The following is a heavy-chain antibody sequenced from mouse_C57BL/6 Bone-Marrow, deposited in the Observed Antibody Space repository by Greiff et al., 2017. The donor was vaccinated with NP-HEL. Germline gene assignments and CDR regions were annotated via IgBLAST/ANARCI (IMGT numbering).Heavy chain of an antibody. CDR3: ARNPLWLHYAMDY. CDR1: GFSLTSYA. J-gene: IGHJ4*01. D-gene: IGHD2-2*01. Sequence: VHLVESGPGLVAPSQSLSITCTVSGFSLTSYAISWVRQPPGKGLEWLGVIWTGGGTNYNSALKSRLSISKDNSKSQVFLKMNSLQTDDTARYYCARNPLWLHYAMDYWGQGTSVTVSS. CDR2: IWTGGGT. V-gene: IGHV2-9-1*01.